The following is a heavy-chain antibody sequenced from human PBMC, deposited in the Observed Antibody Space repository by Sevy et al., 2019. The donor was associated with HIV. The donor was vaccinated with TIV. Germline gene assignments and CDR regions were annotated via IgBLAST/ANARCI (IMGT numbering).Heavy chain of an antibody. V-gene: IGHV3-30-3*01. CDR3: ARSPGSYWGGDAFDI. CDR1: GFTFSSYA. CDR2: ISYDGSNK. D-gene: IGHD1-26*01. J-gene: IGHJ3*02. Sequence: GGSLRLSSAASGFTFSSYAMLWVRQAPGKGLEWVAVISYDGSNKYYADSVKGRFTISRDNSKNTLYLQMNSLRAEDTAVYYCARSPGSYWGGDAFDIWGQGTMVTVSS.